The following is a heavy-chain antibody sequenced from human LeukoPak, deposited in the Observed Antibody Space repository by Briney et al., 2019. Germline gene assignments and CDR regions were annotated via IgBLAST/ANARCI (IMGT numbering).Heavy chain of an antibody. CDR3: PPYAQKGVPSDS. Sequence: GGSLRLSCAASGFTFSASPMIWVRQVSGKGLEWVSVIYGNGREIHCADSVKGRFTISRDNSKNTLFLQMNSLRAEDTAVYYSPPYAQKGVPSDSWGQGPLFTVSS. V-gene: IGHV3-23*01. CDR1: GFTFSASP. CDR2: IYGNGREI. J-gene: IGHJ5*02. D-gene: IGHD3-16*01.